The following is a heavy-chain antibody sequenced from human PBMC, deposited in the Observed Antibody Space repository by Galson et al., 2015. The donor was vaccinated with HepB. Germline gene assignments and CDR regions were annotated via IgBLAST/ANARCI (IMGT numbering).Heavy chain of an antibody. CDR2: ISYDGSNK. V-gene: IGHV3-30*04. J-gene: IGHJ3*02. CDR3: ARSSAAVDDAFDI. D-gene: IGHD6-25*01. Sequence: SLRLSCAASGFTFSSYAMHWVRQAPGKGLEWVAVISYDGSNKYYADSVKGRFTISRDNSKNTLYLQMNSLRAEDTAVYHCARSSAAVDDAFDIWGQGTMVTVSS. CDR1: GFTFSSYA.